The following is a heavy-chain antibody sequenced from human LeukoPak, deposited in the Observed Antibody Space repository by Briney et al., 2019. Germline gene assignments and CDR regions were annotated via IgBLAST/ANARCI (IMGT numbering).Heavy chain of an antibody. CDR1: GFTVRSNY. J-gene: IGHJ4*02. V-gene: IGHV3-53*01. Sequence: GGSLRLSCAASGFTVRSNYMSWVRQAPGKGLEWVSVIYSGERTYYADSVEGRFTIYSDNSKNTLYLQMNSLRADDTAVYYCARGANGDHDYWGQGTLVTVSS. D-gene: IGHD4-17*01. CDR3: ARGANGDHDY. CDR2: IYSGERT.